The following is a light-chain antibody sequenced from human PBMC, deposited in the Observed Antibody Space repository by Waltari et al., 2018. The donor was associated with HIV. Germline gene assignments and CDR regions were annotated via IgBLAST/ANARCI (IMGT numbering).Light chain of an antibody. CDR1: SSDVGNYNF. Sequence: QSALTQPASVSGSPGQPITIPCTGTSSDVGNYNFVSWFQHTPATAPKLIIFDVNKRPSGISSRFSGSKSGKTASLIISGLQPEDEADYFCTSYTSGATWVFGGGTRVTVL. J-gene: IGLJ3*02. CDR3: TSYTSGATWV. CDR2: DVN. V-gene: IGLV2-14*02.